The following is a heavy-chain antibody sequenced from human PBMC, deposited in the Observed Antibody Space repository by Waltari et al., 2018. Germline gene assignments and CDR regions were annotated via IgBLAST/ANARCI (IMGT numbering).Heavy chain of an antibody. CDR1: GGSISSRSYS. Sequence: QLQLQEAGPGLVQPSETLSPTCTVSGGSISSRSYSWGWIRQPPGKGLEWIGSIYYSGSTYYNPSLKSRVTISVDTSKNQFSLKLSSVTAADTAVYYCARQEYYYDSSGYYDYWGQGTLVTVSS. J-gene: IGHJ4*02. CDR2: IYYSGST. V-gene: IGHV4-39*01. D-gene: IGHD3-22*01. CDR3: ARQEYYYDSSGYYDY.